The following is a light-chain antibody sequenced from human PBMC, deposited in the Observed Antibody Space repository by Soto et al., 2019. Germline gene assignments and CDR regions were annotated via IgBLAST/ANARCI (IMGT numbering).Light chain of an antibody. V-gene: IGKV3-20*01. CDR2: GAS. J-gene: IGKJ1*01. CDR3: QQYESSLT. CDR1: QSISRTF. Sequence: EIVLTQSPGTLSLSPGEGATLSCRARQSISRTFLAWYQHKPGQAPRVLIYGASRRAAGIPDRFSGSGSGTDFTLTISRLEPEDFAVYYCQQYESSLTCGQGPKVEMK.